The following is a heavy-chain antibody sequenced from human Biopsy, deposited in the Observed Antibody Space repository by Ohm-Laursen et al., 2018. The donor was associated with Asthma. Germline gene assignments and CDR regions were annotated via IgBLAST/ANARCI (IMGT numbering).Heavy chain of an antibody. CDR1: GYTFIGCH. V-gene: IGHV1-2*06. CDR3: ARGQKAAGARWFDP. CDR2: INPNSGGT. D-gene: IGHD6-13*01. Sequence: ASVKVSCKASGYTFIGCHIHWMRQAPGQGLEWMGRINPNSGGTNYAQKFQGRVTMTRDTSISTAYMEVSRLRSDDTAVYYCARGQKAAGARWFDPWGQGTLVTVSS. J-gene: IGHJ5*02.